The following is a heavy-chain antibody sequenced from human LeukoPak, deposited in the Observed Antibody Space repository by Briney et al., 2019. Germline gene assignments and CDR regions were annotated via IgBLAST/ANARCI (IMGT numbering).Heavy chain of an antibody. CDR2: IYTSGST. D-gene: IGHD2-15*01. CDR1: GGSISSGSYY. CDR3: ARGVVVNGNWFDP. V-gene: IGHV4-61*02. Sequence: SETLSLTCTVSGGSISSGSYYWSWIRQPAGKGLEWIGRIYTSGSTNYNPSLKSRATISVDTSKNQFSLKLSSVTAADTAVYYCARGVVVNGNWFDPWGQGTLVTVSS. J-gene: IGHJ5*02.